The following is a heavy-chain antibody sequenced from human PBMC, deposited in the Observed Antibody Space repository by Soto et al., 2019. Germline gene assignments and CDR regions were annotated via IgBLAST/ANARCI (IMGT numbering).Heavy chain of an antibody. V-gene: IGHV1-69*01. D-gene: IGHD3-3*01. Sequence: QVQLLQSGAEVKRSGTSVKVSCKAAAGTFRSYAMSWVRQAPGQGLEWMGGIIPMFGTPNYAQNFKGRLTITADESTRTAYMELSSLRSEDTAVYFCARDFAYFDSWGQGTLVTVSS. CDR3: ARDFAYFDS. CDR1: AGTFRSYA. CDR2: IIPMFGTP. J-gene: IGHJ4*02.